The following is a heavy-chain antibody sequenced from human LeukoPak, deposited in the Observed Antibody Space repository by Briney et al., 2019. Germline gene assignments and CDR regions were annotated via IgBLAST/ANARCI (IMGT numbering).Heavy chain of an antibody. V-gene: IGHV3-11*04. CDR3: ARIGRYYYYGMDV. Sequence: LSLTCTVSGGSISSGGYYWSWIRQHPGKGLEWVSYISSSSSTIYYADSVKGRFTISRDNAKNSLYLQMNSLRAEDTAVYYCARIGRYYYYGMDVWGQGTTVTVSS. CDR1: GGSISSGGYY. J-gene: IGHJ6*02. CDR2: ISSSSSTI. D-gene: IGHD2-15*01.